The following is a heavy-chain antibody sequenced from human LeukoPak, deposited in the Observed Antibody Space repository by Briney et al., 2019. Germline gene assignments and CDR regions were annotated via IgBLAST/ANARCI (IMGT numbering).Heavy chain of an antibody. CDR3: ARENGYRYDY. D-gene: IGHD5-18*01. Sequence: SETLSLTCTVSGGSISSYYWSWIRQPPGKGLEWSGRIYYSGSTNYNPSLKSRVTISVDTSKNQFSLKLSSVTAADTALYYCARENGYRYDYWGQGTLVTVSS. CDR2: IYYSGST. J-gene: IGHJ4*02. V-gene: IGHV4-59*01. CDR1: GGSISSYY.